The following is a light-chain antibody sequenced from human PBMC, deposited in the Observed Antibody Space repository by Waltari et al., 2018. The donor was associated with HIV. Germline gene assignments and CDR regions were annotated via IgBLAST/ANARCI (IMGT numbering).Light chain of an antibody. Sequence: SYVLAQPPSVSVAPGQTARFTCGGHNIGSKLVPGYQQKPGQAPVLDVYDDSDRPSGIPERFSGSKSGASASLAISELRAEDEATYFCATWDDNMSGWLFGGGTKLTVL. CDR3: ATWDDNMSGWL. CDR2: DDS. V-gene: IGLV3-21*02. CDR1: NIGSKL. J-gene: IGLJ3*02.